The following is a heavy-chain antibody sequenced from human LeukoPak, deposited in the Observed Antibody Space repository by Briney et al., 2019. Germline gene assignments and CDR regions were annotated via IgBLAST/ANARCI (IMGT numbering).Heavy chain of an antibody. CDR3: ATIGVGSIAAAGYSPFDY. D-gene: IGHD6-13*01. Sequence: SETLSLTCAVSGGSISSSNWWSWVRQPPGKGLEWIGEIYHSGSTNYNPSLKSRVTISVDKSKNQFSLKLSSVTAADTAVYYCATIGVGSIAAAGYSPFDYWGQGTLVTVSS. J-gene: IGHJ4*02. CDR1: GGSISSSNW. CDR2: IYHSGST. V-gene: IGHV4-4*02.